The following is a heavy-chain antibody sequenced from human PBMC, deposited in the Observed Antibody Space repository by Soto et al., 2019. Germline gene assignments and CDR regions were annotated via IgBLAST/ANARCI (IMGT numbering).Heavy chain of an antibody. CDR1: GGSISSGGYY. J-gene: IGHJ6*03. D-gene: IGHD2-15*01. CDR2: IYYSGST. CDR3: ARSEDINYYYYMDV. V-gene: IGHV4-31*03. Sequence: QVQLQESGPGLVKPSQTLSLTCTVSGGSISSGGYYWSWIRQHPGKGLEWIGYIYYSGSTSYHPSLKSRITISIDTSKNQFSLKLSSVTAADTAVYFCARSEDINYYYYMDVWGKGTTVTVSS.